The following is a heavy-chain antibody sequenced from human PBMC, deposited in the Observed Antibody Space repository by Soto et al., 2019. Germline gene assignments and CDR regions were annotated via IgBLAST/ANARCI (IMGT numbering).Heavy chain of an antibody. CDR1: GFTFSNAW. J-gene: IGHJ3*02. Sequence: EVQLVESGGGLVKPGGSLRLSCAASGFTFSNAWMSWVRQAPGKGLEWVGRIKSKTDGGTTDYAAPVKGRFTISRDDSNNTLYLQMNSLKTEDTAVYYCTTTAVTPWPDAFDIWGQGTMVTVSS. CDR3: TTTAVTPWPDAFDI. V-gene: IGHV3-15*01. D-gene: IGHD4-17*01. CDR2: IKSKTDGGTT.